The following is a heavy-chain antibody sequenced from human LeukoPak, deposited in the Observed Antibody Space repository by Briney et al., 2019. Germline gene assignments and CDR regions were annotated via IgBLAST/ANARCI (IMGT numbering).Heavy chain of an antibody. J-gene: IGHJ6*02. CDR3: ARPITMVRGVTTIYYYYGMDV. V-gene: IGHV5-51*01. CDR1: GYSFTSYW. CDR2: IYPGDSDT. D-gene: IGHD3-10*01. Sequence: KPGESLKISCKGSGYSFTSYWIGWVRQMPGKGLEWMGIIYPGDSDTRYSPSFQGQVTISADKSISTAYLQWSSLKASDTAMYYCARPITMVRGVTTIYYYYGMDVWGQGTTVTVSS.